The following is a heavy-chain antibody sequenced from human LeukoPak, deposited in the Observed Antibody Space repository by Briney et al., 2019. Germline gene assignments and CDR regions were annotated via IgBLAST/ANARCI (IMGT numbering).Heavy chain of an antibody. CDR3: VRSIVVVPAAIDYYGMDV. V-gene: IGHV3-7*01. J-gene: IGHJ6*02. CDR1: GFTFSGYW. D-gene: IGHD2-2*01. CDR2: IKKDESEK. Sequence: PGGSLRLSCAASGFTFSGYWMTWVRQAPGKGLEWVANIKKDESEKYYVDSVKGRFTSSRDNAKNSLYLQMNSLRAEDTAVYYCVRSIVVVPAAIDYYGMDVWGQGTMVTVPS.